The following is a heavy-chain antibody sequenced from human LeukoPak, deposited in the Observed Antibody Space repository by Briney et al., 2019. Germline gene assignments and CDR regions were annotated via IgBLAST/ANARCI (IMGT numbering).Heavy chain of an antibody. CDR2: INPDSGGT. J-gene: IGHJ6*02. CDR1: GYTFTGYY. V-gene: IGHV1-2*02. Sequence: ASVKVSCKASGYTFTGYYMHWVRQAPGQGLEWMGWINPDSGGTNYAQKFQGRVTMTRDTSISTAYMELSRLRPDDTAVYYCARERTETYCSGGSCYPYYYYYGMDVWGQGTTVTVSS. D-gene: IGHD2-15*01. CDR3: ARERTETYCSGGSCYPYYYYYGMDV.